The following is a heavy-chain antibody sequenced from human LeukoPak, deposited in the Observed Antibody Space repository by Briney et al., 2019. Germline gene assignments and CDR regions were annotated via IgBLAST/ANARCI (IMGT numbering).Heavy chain of an antibody. J-gene: IGHJ4*02. V-gene: IGHV4-30-4*08. D-gene: IGHD4-17*01. CDR2: IYYSGST. CDR3: ARAWSTTVTTLFDY. Sequence: PSETLSLTCTVSGGSISSGDYYWSWIRQPPGKGLEWIGYIYYSGSTYYNPSLKSRVTISVDTSKNQFSLKLSSVTAADTAVYYCARAWSTTVTTLFDYWGQGPLVTVSS. CDR1: GGSISSGDYY.